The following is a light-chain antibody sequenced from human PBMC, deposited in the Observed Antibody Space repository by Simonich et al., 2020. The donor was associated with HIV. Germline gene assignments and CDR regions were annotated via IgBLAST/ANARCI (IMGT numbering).Light chain of an antibody. CDR2: GAS. Sequence: EIVMTQSPATLSVSPGERATLSCRASQSVSNNLAWYQQKPGQAPRLLIYGASTRATGIPARFSGSGSGTEFNLTISSMQSEDLAVYYCQQYYSTPWTFGQGTKVEIK. CDR1: QSVSNN. V-gene: IGKV3-15*01. CDR3: QQYYSTPWT. J-gene: IGKJ1*01.